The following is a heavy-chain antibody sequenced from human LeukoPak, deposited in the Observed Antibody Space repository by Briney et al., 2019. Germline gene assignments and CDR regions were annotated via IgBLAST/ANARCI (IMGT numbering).Heavy chain of an antibody. CDR2: ISSNGGST. J-gene: IGHJ6*02. Sequence: GGSLRLSCAASGFTFSSYAMHWVRQAPGKGLEYVSAISSNGGSTYYANSVKGRFTISRDNSKNTLYLQMGSLRAEDMAVYYCARGKRRQLVTLAPYYGMDVWGQGTTVTVSS. CDR1: GFTFSSYA. V-gene: IGHV3-64*01. D-gene: IGHD6-13*01. CDR3: ARGKRRQLVTLAPYYGMDV.